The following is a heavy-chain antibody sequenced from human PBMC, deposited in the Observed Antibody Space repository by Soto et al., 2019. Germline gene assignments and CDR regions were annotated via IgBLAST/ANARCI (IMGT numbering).Heavy chain of an antibody. Sequence: SETLSLTCAVSGDSINSSHWWNWVRQPPGKGLEWIGKIHHSGSNNYPPSLTCRVTISVDKSNNHFSLKVTSVTAADTAVYYFAARHFRSCPRTDTRLDYWGQGTLVTAPQ. CDR2: IHHSGSN. D-gene: IGHD3-3*02. CDR1: GDSINSSHW. V-gene: IGHV4-4*02. CDR3: AARHFRSCPRTDTRLDY. J-gene: IGHJ4*02.